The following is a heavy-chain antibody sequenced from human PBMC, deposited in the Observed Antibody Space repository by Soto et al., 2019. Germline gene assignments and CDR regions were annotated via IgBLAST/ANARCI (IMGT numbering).Heavy chain of an antibody. CDR3: ARDRVVPAAHYYYYMDV. D-gene: IGHD2-2*01. V-gene: IGHV1-8*01. J-gene: IGHJ6*03. Sequence: QVQLVQSGAEVKKPGASVKVSCKASGYTFTSYDINWVRQATGQGLEWMGWMNPNSGNTGYAQKFQGRVTMTRNTSISTAYMELSSLRSEDTAVYYCARDRVVPAAHYYYYMDVWGKGITVTVSS. CDR1: GYTFTSYD. CDR2: MNPNSGNT.